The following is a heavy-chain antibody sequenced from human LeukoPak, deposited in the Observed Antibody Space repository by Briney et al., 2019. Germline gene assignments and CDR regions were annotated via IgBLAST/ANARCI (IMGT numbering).Heavy chain of an antibody. CDR3: AKGSSNGRPYYFDF. Sequence: GGSLRLSCAASGNYWMHWVRQVPGKGLVWVSHINSDGSWTSYADSVKGRFTISKDNSKNTLYLQMNSLRAEDSAIYYCAKGSSNGRPYYFDFWGPGSLVTVSS. CDR2: INSDGSWT. D-gene: IGHD6-25*01. CDR1: GNYW. V-gene: IGHV3-74*01. J-gene: IGHJ4*02.